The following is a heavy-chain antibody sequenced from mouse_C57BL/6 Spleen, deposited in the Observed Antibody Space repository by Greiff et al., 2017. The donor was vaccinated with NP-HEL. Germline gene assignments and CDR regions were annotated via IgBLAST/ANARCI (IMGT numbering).Heavy chain of an antibody. CDR2: IDPEDGET. CDR3: ARGSSYYAMDY. Sequence: VQLPPSFAYLFNPGASVKLSCTASGFNIKDYYMHWVKQRTEQGLEWIGRIDPEDGETKYAPKFQGKATITADTSSNTAYLQLSSLTSEDTAVYYCARGSSYYAMDYWGQGTSVTVSS. CDR1: GFNIKDYY. V-gene: IGHV14-2*01. J-gene: IGHJ4*01. D-gene: IGHD1-1*01.